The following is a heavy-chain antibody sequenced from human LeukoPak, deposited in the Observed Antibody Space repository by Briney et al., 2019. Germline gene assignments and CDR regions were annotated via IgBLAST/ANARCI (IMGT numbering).Heavy chain of an antibody. CDR1: GGSFSGYY. Sequence: SETLSLTCAVYGGSFSGYYWSWIRQPPGKGLEWIGEINHSGSTNYNPSLKSRVTISVDTSKNQFSLKLSSVTAADTAVYYCARESTVKSLDPWGQGTLVTVSS. D-gene: IGHD2-21*02. CDR2: INHSGST. CDR3: ARESTVKSLDP. J-gene: IGHJ5*02. V-gene: IGHV4-34*01.